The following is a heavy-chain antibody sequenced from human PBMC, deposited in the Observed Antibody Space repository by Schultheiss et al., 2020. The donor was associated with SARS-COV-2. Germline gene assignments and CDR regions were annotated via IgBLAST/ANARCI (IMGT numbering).Heavy chain of an antibody. J-gene: IGHJ4*02. D-gene: IGHD3-22*01. CDR1: GGSFSGYY. V-gene: IGHV4-34*01. Sequence: SETLSLTCAVYGGSFSGYYWSWIRQPPGKGLEWIGSIYHSGSTYYNPSLKSRVTISVDTSKNQFSLKLSSVTAADTAVYYCARNYDSSGYYPVAFDYWGQGTLVTVSS. CDR2: IYHSGST. CDR3: ARNYDSSGYYPVAFDY.